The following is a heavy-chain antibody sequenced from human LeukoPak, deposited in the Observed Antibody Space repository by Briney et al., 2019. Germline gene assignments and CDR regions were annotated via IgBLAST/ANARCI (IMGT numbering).Heavy chain of an antibody. CDR3: AGLGYSGYGPRSRFDN. D-gene: IGHD5-12*01. CDR2: IIPIFGTA. Sequence: ASVKVSCKASGGTFSSYAISWVRQAPGQGLEWMGGIIPIFGTANYAQHFQGRVTITTDEATTTAYLELSNLRSDDTAVYYCAGLGYSGYGPRSRFDNWGQGTLITVST. CDR1: GGTFSSYA. V-gene: IGHV1-69*05. J-gene: IGHJ4*02.